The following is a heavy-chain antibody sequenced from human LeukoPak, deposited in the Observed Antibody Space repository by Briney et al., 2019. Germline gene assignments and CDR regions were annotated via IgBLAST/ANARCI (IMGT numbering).Heavy chain of an antibody. V-gene: IGHV4-59*01. CDR2: IYYSGST. CDR3: ARGAGNYYFYGMDV. CDR1: GGSISSYF. J-gene: IGHJ6*02. Sequence: SETLPLTCTVSGGSISSYFWSWIRQPPGKGLEWIGHIYYSGSTNYNPSLRSRVTVSVDTSKNQFSLKLSSVTAADTAVYYCARGAGNYYFYGMDVWGQGTTVTVSS.